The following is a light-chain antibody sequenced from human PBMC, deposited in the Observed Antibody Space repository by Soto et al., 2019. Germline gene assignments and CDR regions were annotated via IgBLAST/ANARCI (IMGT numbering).Light chain of an antibody. V-gene: IGKV3-15*01. CDR3: HQYRVLT. CDR2: HAS. Sequence: EIVLTQSAATLSVSPGESATLSCRASQSISTNLAWYQQKPGQSPRLLIYHASTRATGIPVRFSGSGSGTDFTLTISSLQSEDVAVYYCHQYRVLTFGPGTKVEIK. J-gene: IGKJ1*01. CDR1: QSISTN.